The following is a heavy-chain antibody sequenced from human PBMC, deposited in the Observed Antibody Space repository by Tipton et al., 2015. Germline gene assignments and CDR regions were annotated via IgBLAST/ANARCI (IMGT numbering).Heavy chain of an antibody. CDR2: ISFSDTT. Sequence: TLSLTCTVSGGSVSSGSYYWSWIRHPPGKGLEWIGYISFSDTTHYNPPLKSRITISLNTSKNQFSLTLNSVAAADTAVYYCARDLEHGMDVWGHGTTVTVSS. D-gene: IGHD5-24*01. CDR3: ARDLEHGMDV. V-gene: IGHV4-61*01. CDR1: GGSVSSGSYY. J-gene: IGHJ6*02.